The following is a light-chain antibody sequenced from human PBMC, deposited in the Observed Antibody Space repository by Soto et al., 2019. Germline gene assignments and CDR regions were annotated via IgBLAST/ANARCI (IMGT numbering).Light chain of an antibody. CDR3: QQSYSTPPT. CDR2: VAS. Sequence: TKMPQSPSSMYASVGPRLSITCLASQSMSSYLNWYQQKPGKAPNLLIYVASSLQSGVPSRFSGSGSGTDFTLTISSLQPEDFATYYCQQSYSTPPTFGHGTKVDI. J-gene: IGKJ1*01. V-gene: IGKV1-39*01. CDR1: QSMSSY.